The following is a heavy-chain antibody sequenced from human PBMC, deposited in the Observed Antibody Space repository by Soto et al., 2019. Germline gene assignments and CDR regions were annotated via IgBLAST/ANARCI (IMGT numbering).Heavy chain of an antibody. CDR1: GGSISSSNW. Sequence: QVQLQESGPGLVKPSGTLSLTCAVSGGSISSSNWWSWVRQPPGKGREWIGEILHSGSTNYNPSLQRRAAISVDKSKTKFSLKLSSVTAADTAVYYCARIAAAGTKFDYWGQGTLVTVSS. CDR3: ARIAAAGTKFDY. V-gene: IGHV4-4*02. D-gene: IGHD6-13*01. CDR2: ILHSGST. J-gene: IGHJ4*02.